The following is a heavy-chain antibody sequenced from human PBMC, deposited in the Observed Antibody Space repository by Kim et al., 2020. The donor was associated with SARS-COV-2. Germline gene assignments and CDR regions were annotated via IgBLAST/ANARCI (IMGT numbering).Heavy chain of an antibody. Sequence: SYIYYADSVKGRFTISRDNAKNSLYLQMNSLRAEDTAVYYCARAGYAFDIWGQGTMVTVSS. V-gene: IGHV3-21*01. J-gene: IGHJ3*02. CDR2: SYI. CDR3: ARAGYAFDI.